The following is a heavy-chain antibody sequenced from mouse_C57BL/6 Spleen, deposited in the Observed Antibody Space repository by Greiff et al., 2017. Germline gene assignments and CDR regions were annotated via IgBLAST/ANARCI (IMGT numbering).Heavy chain of an antibody. D-gene: IGHD2-3*01. CDR2: IRLKSDNYAT. CDR3: VRWLLRSFYAMDY. V-gene: IGHV6-3*01. CDR1: GFTFSNYW. Sequence: EVMLVESGGGLVQPGGSMKLSCVASGFTFSNYWMNWVRQSPEKGLEWVAQIRLKSDNYATHYAESVKGRFTIYRDDSKSSVYLQMNNLRAEDTGIYYFVRWLLRSFYAMDYWGQGTSVTVSS. J-gene: IGHJ4*01.